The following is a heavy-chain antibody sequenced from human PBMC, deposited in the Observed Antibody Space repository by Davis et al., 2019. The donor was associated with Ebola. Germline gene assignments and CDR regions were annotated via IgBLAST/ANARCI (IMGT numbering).Heavy chain of an antibody. V-gene: IGHV5-51*01. CDR1: GYRFTSYW. CDR3: ARFRSSGWYGAGYYYYYGMDV. Sequence: GESLKISCKGSGYRFTSYWIGWVRQMPGKGLEWMGIIYPGDSDTRYSPSFQGQVTISADKSISTAYLQWSSLKASDTAMYYCARFRSSGWYGAGYYYYYGMDVWGKGTTVTVSS. CDR2: IYPGDSDT. D-gene: IGHD6-19*01. J-gene: IGHJ6*04.